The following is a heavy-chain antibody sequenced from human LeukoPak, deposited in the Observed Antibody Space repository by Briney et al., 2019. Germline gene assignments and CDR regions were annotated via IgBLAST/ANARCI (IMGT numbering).Heavy chain of an antibody. CDR1: GFTFSSSD. Sequence: PGGSLRLSCAASGFTFSSSDMHWVRQAPGKGLEWVAFIRYDGSNKYYADSVEGRFTISRDNSKNTLYLQMNSLRDEDTAVYYCAKAYSGSYYGMGLDCWGQGTLVTVSS. J-gene: IGHJ4*02. CDR2: IRYDGSNK. CDR3: AKAYSGSYYGMGLDC. V-gene: IGHV3-30*02. D-gene: IGHD1-26*01.